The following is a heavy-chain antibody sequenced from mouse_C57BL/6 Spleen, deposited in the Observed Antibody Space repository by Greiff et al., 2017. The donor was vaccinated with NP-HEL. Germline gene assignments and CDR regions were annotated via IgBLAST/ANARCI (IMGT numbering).Heavy chain of an antibody. J-gene: IGHJ2*01. D-gene: IGHD1-1*01. CDR1: GFNIKDDY. Sequence: VQLQESGAELMRPGASVKLSCTASGFNIKDDYMHWVKQRPEQGLEWIGWIDPENGDTEYASKFQGKATITADTSSNTAYLQLSRLTSEDTAVYYCTTPFITTVVVPHFDYGGQGTTLTVSS. CDR2: IDPENGDT. V-gene: IGHV14-4*01. CDR3: TTPFITTVVVPHFDY.